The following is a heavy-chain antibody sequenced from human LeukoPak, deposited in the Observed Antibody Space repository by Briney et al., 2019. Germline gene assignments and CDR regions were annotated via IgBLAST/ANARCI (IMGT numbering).Heavy chain of an antibody. J-gene: IGHJ4*02. Sequence: GGSLRLFCEASGFIFSSYWMSWVRQAPGKGLEWVANIKQDGSEKYYVDSVKGRFTISRDNAKNSLYLQMNSLRAEDTAVYYCARENYAASFDYWGQGTLVTVSS. CDR1: GFIFSSYW. CDR2: IKQDGSEK. D-gene: IGHD1-7*01. CDR3: ARENYAASFDY. V-gene: IGHV3-7*01.